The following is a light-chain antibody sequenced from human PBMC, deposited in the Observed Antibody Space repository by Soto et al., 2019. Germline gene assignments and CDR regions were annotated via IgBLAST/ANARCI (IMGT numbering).Light chain of an antibody. V-gene: IGKV4-1*01. CDR1: HRILYNSNNKNH. CDR2: WAS. CDR3: QQYYTTPT. Sequence: VITHSPDSLSVSPRPTSTINCKSNHRILYNSNNKNHLAWYQHKSGQPPKLLIYWASARESGVPDRFSGSGSGTDFTLTITSLQAEDVAVYYCQQYYTTPTFGPGTRLEIK. J-gene: IGKJ5*01.